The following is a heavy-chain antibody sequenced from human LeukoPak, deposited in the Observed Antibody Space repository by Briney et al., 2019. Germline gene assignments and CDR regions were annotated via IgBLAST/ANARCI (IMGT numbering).Heavy chain of an antibody. CDR3: ARGYCSNTSCNYYYAMDV. J-gene: IGHJ6*02. CDR1: GFTISGYW. D-gene: IGHD2-2*01. V-gene: IGHV3-74*01. CDR2: INSVGSYT. Sequence: GGSLRLSCAVSGFTISGYWMHWVRQAPGKGLVWVSRINSVGSYTNYADSVKGRFTISRDNGKNTLYLQMNSLRAEDTAVYYCARGYCSNTSCNYYYAMDVWGQGTTVTVSS.